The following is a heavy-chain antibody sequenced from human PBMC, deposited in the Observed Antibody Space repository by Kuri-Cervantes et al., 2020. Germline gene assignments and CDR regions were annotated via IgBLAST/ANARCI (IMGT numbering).Heavy chain of an antibody. J-gene: IGHJ6*03. CDR1: GGSIGRGYY. Sequence: SETLSLTCTVSGGSIGRGYYWGWIRQPPGKGLEWIGTIYHSGSTYYTPSLKSRLTISLDTSKNQFSLKLSSVTAADTAVYYCARADGYSSGWYYYYYYMDVWGKGTTVTVSS. CDR3: ARADGYSSGWYYYYYYMDV. D-gene: IGHD6-19*01. V-gene: IGHV4-38-2*02. CDR2: IYHSGST.